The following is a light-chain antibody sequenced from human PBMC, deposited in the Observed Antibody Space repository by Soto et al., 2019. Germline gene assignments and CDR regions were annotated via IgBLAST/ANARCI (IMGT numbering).Light chain of an antibody. CDR2: EVT. CDR1: NSDLGTYNL. V-gene: IGLV2-23*02. Sequence: QSALTQPASVSGSPGQSITISCTGTNSDLGTYNLVSWYQQHPSKAPKTIIYEVTKRPSGVSKRFSGSKSGNTASLTISGLQAEDEADYYCCSYVGSNIFYVFGTGTKVTVL. J-gene: IGLJ1*01. CDR3: CSYVGSNIFYV.